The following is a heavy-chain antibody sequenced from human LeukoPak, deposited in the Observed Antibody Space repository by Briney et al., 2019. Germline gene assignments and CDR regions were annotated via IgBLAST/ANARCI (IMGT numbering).Heavy chain of an antibody. J-gene: IGHJ4*02. V-gene: IGHV3-21*01. CDR1: GFTFSSYS. CDR3: ARGLSGGYLFDY. Sequence: PGGSLRLSCAASGFTFSSYSMNWVRQAPGKGLEWVSSISSSSSYIYYADSVKGRFTISRDNAKNTLYLQMNSLRAEDTAVYYCARGLSGGYLFDYWGQGTLVTVSS. D-gene: IGHD2-15*01. CDR2: ISSSSSYI.